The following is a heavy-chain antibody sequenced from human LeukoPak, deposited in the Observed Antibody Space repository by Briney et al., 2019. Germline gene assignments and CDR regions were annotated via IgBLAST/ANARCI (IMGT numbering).Heavy chain of an antibody. CDR2: VNYNGNT. D-gene: IGHD5-24*01. CDR1: GASIRISTYY. V-gene: IGHV4-39*01. J-gene: IGHJ4*02. Sequence: SETLSLTCTVSGASIRISTYYWGWIRQPPGKGLEWIGHVNYNGNTYYNPSLKSRVTISVDTSKNQFSLKLTSVTAAGTAVYYCARRGGDDYNRRFDSWGQGTLVTVSS. CDR3: ARRGGDDYNRRFDS.